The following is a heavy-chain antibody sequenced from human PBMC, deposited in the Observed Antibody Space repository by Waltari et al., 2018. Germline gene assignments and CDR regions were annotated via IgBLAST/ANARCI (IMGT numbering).Heavy chain of an antibody. V-gene: IGHV4-59*01. CDR2: IYYTGST. D-gene: IGHD2-21*02. CDR3: ARGGGGDWEWFDP. CDR1: GGSISGFY. J-gene: IGHJ5*02. Sequence: QVQLQESGPSLLKPPETLSLICTVSGGSISGFYWSWVRQPPGKGLDWIGYIYYTGSTNFNPSLKSRVTMSVDTSKNQFSLKLSSVTAADTVFYYCARGGGGDWEWFDPWGQGTLVTVSS.